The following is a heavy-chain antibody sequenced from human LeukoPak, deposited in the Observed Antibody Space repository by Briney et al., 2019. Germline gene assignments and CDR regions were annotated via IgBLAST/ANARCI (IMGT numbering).Heavy chain of an antibody. V-gene: IGHV3-30-3*01. CDR2: ISFDGSNK. CDR1: GFTFSSYT. CDR3: AREELGSSLGFDP. J-gene: IGHJ5*02. D-gene: IGHD3-16*01. Sequence: GRSLRLSCAASGFTFSSYTIHWVRQPPGKGLEWVAVISFDGSNKYYADSVKGRFTISRDNSKNTLYLQMNSLRAEDTAVYYCAREELGSSLGFDPWGQGTLVTVSS.